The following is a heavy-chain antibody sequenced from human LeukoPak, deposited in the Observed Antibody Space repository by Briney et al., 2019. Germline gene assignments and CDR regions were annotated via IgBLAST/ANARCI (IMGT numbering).Heavy chain of an antibody. CDR1: GASIGTYY. D-gene: IGHD6-6*01. J-gene: IGHJ4*02. Sequence: SETLSLTCTVSGASIGTYYWSWIRQPPGKGLEWIAYIHASGPTNYNPSLKSRITISVDTSKNQFSLKLSSVTAADTAVYYCARHDAGIAARPFDNWGQGTLVTVSS. CDR2: IHASGPT. V-gene: IGHV4-4*09. CDR3: ARHDAGIAARPFDN.